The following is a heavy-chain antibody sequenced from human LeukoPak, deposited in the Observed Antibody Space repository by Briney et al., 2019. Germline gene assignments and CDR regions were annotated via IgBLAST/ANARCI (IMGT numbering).Heavy chain of an antibody. V-gene: IGHV4-59*11. J-gene: IGHJ5*02. CDR2: IYYSGST. D-gene: IGHD4-17*01. CDR1: GGSISSHY. CDR3: ARGGTTVTPGLLWFDP. Sequence: SETLSLTCSVSGGSISSHYWSWIRQPPGKGLEWIGYIYYSGSTKYNPSLRSRVTISVDTSKNQFSLKLSSVTAADTAVYYCARGGTTVTPGLLWFDPWGQGTLVTVSS.